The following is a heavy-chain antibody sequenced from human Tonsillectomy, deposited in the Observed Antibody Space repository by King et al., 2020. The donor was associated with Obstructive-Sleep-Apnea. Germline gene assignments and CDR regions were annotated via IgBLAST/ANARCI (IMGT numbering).Heavy chain of an antibody. CDR2: IYYSGST. V-gene: IGHV4-39*07. D-gene: IGHD3-10*01. CDR1: GGSISSSSYY. CDR3: ARVVLLWFGESVKYYFDY. J-gene: IGHJ4*02. Sequence: QLQESGPGLVKPSETLSLTCTVSGGSISSSSYYWGWIRQPPGKGLEWIGSIYYSGSTYYNPSLKTRVTISVDTSKNQFSLKLSSVTAADTAVYYCARVVLLWFGESVKYYFDYWGLGTLVTVSS.